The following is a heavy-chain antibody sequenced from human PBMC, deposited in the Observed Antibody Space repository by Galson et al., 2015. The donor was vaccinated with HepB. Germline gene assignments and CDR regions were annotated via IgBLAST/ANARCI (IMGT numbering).Heavy chain of an antibody. J-gene: IGHJ2*01. Sequence: SLRLSCAASGFTVSSNYMSWVRQAPGKGLEWVSAISTGGRTYYADSVKGRFTISRDNSKNTLYLQMNSLRPEDTAVYHCARSIAVVPSANWYFDLWGCGTLVTVSS. CDR2: ISTGGRT. CDR3: ARSIAVVPSANWYFDL. D-gene: IGHD2-2*01. CDR1: GFTVSSNY. V-gene: IGHV3-53*01.